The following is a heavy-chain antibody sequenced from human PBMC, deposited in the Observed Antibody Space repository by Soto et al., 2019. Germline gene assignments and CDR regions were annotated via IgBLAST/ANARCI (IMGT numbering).Heavy chain of an antibody. D-gene: IGHD4-17*01. CDR2: ISAYNGNT. J-gene: IGHJ6*02. CDR1: GYTFTSYG. Sequence: ASVKVSCKASGYTFTSYGISWVRQAPGQGLEWMGRISAYNGNTNYAQKLQGRVTMTTDTSTSTAYMELRSLRSDDAAVYYCARDSYNDYGDDTASYYYYGMDVWGQGTTVTVSS. V-gene: IGHV1-18*01. CDR3: ARDSYNDYGDDTASYYYYGMDV.